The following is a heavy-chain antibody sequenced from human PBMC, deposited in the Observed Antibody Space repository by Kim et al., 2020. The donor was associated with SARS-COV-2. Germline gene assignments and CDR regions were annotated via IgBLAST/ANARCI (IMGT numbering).Heavy chain of an antibody. CDR2: IYYSGST. CDR1: GGSISSYY. Sequence: SETLSLTCTVSGGSISSYYWSWIRQPPGKGLEWIGYIYYSGSTNYNPSLKSRVTISVDTSKNQFSLKLSSVTAADTAVYYCARFPPLRPVDYWGQGTLVTVSS. V-gene: IGHV4-59*01. CDR3: ARFPPLRPVDY. J-gene: IGHJ4*02. D-gene: IGHD4-17*01.